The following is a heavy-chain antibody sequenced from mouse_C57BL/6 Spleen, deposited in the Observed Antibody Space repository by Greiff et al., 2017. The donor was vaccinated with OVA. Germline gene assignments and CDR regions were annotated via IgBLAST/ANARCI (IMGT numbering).Heavy chain of an antibody. CDR1: GYTFTSYW. D-gene: IGHD1-1*01. J-gene: IGHJ2*01. Sequence: VQLQQPGAELVKPGASVKMSCKASGYTFTSYWITWVKQRPGQGLEWIGDIYPGSGSTNYNEKFKSKATLTVDKSSSTAYMQLSSLTSEDSAVYYCARRSGITTVLPFDYWGQGTTLTVSS. CDR3: ARRSGITTVLPFDY. V-gene: IGHV1-55*01. CDR2: IYPGSGST.